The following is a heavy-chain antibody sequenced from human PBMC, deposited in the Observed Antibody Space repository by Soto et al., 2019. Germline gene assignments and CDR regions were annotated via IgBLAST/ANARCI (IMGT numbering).Heavy chain of an antibody. V-gene: IGHV3-23*01. CDR1: GFTFSIFV. Sequence: LRLYCAASGFTFSIFVMNCVRQAPCKGLEWVSTVSPGGDVSHYTDSVKGRFTISRDNSRRTLHLQMDSLRAEDAAVYFCVRRAITATTNWGAFDVWGQGTVVTVSS. D-gene: IGHD7-27*01. CDR3: VRRAITATTNWGAFDV. J-gene: IGHJ3*01. CDR2: VSPGGDVS.